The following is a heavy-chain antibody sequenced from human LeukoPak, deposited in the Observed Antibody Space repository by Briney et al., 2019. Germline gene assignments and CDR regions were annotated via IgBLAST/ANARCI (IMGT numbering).Heavy chain of an antibody. V-gene: IGHV1-69*06. J-gene: IGHJ4*02. CDR3: ARAATVTHGTAIDY. D-gene: IGHD4-17*01. CDR1: GYTFTGYY. CDR2: IIPIFGTA. Sequence: SVEVSCKASGYTFTGYYMHWVRQAPGQGLEWMGGIIPIFGTANYAQKFQGRVTITADKSTSTAYMELSSLRSEDTAVYYCARAATVTHGTAIDYWGQGTLVTVSS.